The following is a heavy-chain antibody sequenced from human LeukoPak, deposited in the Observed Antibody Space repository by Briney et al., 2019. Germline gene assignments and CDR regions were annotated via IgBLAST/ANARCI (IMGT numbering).Heavy chain of an antibody. D-gene: IGHD2-2*01. Sequence: KPSETLSLTCTVSGYSISSGYYWGWIRQPPGKGLEWIGSIYYSGSTYYNPSLKSRVTISVDTSKNQVSLKMTSVTVADTAVYYCAKPSIPSAAASALDIWGQGTMVTVS. CDR2: IYYSGST. J-gene: IGHJ3*02. V-gene: IGHV4-38-2*02. CDR1: GYSISSGYY. CDR3: AKPSIPSAAASALDI.